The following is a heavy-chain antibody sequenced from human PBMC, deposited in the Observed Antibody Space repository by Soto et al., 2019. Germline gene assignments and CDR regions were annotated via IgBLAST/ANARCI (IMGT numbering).Heavy chain of an antibody. D-gene: IGHD6-19*01. CDR1: GFTFSSYW. J-gene: IGHJ1*01. V-gene: IGHV3-74*01. CDR2: INSDGSST. CDR3: ARPRLDSHEYFQH. Sequence: GGSLRLSCAASGFTFSSYWMHWVRQAPGKGLVWVSRINSDGSSTSYADSVKGRFTISRDNAKNTLYLQMNSLRAEDTAVYYCARPRLDSHEYFQHWGQGTLVTVSS.